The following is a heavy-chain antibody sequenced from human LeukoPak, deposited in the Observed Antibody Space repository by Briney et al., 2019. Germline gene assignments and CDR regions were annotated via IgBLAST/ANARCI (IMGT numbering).Heavy chain of an antibody. CDR1: GFTFSSYS. J-gene: IGHJ4*02. Sequence: GGSLRLSCAASGFTFSSYSMHWVRQAPGKGLEWVAVISYDGSNKYYADSVKGRFTISRDNSKNTLYLQMNSLRAEDTAVYYCAKDRKVPYFDYWGQGTLVTVS. CDR3: AKDRKVPYFDY. CDR2: ISYDGSNK. V-gene: IGHV3-30*18.